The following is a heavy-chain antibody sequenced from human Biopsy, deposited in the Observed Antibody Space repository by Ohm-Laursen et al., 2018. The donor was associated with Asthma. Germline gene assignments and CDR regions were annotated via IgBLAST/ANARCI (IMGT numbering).Heavy chain of an antibody. D-gene: IGHD2-15*01. CDR3: ARGGYCSGGDCYLRRPSYPVSYFDL. Sequence: GTLSLTCAVYGGSFSGHYWTWIRQPPGKGLEWVGEIIHSGNTNYNRSLKSRLTLSVDTPKNQFSLKLSSVTAADTAVYYCARGGYCSGGDCYLRRPSYPVSYFDLWGRGTLVTVSS. CDR2: IIHSGNT. J-gene: IGHJ2*01. V-gene: IGHV4-34*01. CDR1: GGSFSGHY.